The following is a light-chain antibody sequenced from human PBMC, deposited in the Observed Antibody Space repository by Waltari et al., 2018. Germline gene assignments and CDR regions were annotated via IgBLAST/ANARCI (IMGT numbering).Light chain of an antibody. CDR3: QQSHTMRYT. V-gene: IGKV1-39*01. Sequence: DLQLTQSPSSLSASVGVSVTITFRASQSIDTFLNWYQQPPGKAPKVLIYVSTTLQSGVTSRFSGSGSGTHFTLIISSLQPDDFETYVCQQSHTMRYTFGKGTKLEI. CDR1: QSIDTF. CDR2: VST. J-gene: IGKJ2*01.